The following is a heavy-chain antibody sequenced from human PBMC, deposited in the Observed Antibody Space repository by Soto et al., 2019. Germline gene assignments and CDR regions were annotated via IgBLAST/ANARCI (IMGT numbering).Heavy chain of an antibody. CDR3: VKDTHTRSGLYYGLDV. CDR2: ISYDGSET. V-gene: IGHV3-30*18. Sequence: QVQVVEAGGGVVQPGTSLRLSCAASGFTFSFYGMHWVRQAPGKGLEWVAVISYDGSETYYADSVKGRFTISRDNSKSAQYLQMNGLRAEDTAVYYCVKDTHTRSGLYYGLDVWGQGTTVTVSS. J-gene: IGHJ6*02. CDR1: GFTFSFYG. D-gene: IGHD2-15*01.